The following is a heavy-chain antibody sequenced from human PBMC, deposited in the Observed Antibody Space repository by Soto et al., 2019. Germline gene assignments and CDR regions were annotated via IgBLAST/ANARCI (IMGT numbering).Heavy chain of an antibody. D-gene: IGHD6-19*01. CDR3: AKERRAVAGTGGVYYYYGMDV. CDR2: ISYDGSNK. Sequence: QVQLVESGGGVVQPGRSLRLSCAASGFTSSSYGMHWVRQAPGKGLEWVAVISYDGSNKYYADSVKGRFTISRDNSKNTLYLQMNSLRAEDTAVYYCAKERRAVAGTGGVYYYYGMDVWGQGTTVTVSS. CDR1: GFTSSSYG. J-gene: IGHJ6*02. V-gene: IGHV3-30*18.